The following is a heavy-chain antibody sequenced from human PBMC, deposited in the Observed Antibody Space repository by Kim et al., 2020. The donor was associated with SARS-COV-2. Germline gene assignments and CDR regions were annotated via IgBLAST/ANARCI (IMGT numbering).Heavy chain of an antibody. CDR1: GGTFSSYA. J-gene: IGHJ4*02. Sequence: SVKVSCKASGGTFSSYAISWVRQAPGQGLEWMGGIIPIFCTANYAQKFQGRVTITADESTSTAYMELSSLRSEDTAVYYCARGGSYSSSWYGYFDYWGQGTLVTVSS. CDR2: IIPIFCTA. V-gene: IGHV1-69*13. CDR3: ARGGSYSSSWYGYFDY. D-gene: IGHD6-13*01.